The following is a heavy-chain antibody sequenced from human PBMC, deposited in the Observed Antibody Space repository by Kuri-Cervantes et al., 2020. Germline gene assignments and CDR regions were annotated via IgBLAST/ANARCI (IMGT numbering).Heavy chain of an antibody. Sequence: GESLKISCAASGFTFSSYAMSWVRQAPGKGLEWVSYISSSGSTIYYADSVKGRFTISRDNAKNSLYLQMNSLRAEDTAVYYCARVSGYYDSSVPSRLFYYYGMDVWGQGATVTVSS. J-gene: IGHJ6*02. CDR1: GFTFSSYA. CDR2: ISSSGSTI. CDR3: ARVSGYYDSSVPSRLFYYYGMDV. V-gene: IGHV3-48*04. D-gene: IGHD3-22*01.